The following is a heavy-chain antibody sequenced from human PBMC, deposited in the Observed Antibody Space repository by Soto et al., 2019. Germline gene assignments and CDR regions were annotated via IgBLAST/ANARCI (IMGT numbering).Heavy chain of an antibody. CDR2: IDYSGST. J-gene: IGHJ6*02. CDR3: ARDGTCYYGFDX. V-gene: IGHV4-30-4*01. CDR1: GDSISNIDYY. Sequence: SETLSLTCTVSGDSISNIDYYWNWIRQSQGKGLEWIASIDYSGSTYYNTSLKSRVVISADTSKNLFSLKLRSVTAADTALYFCARDGTCYYGFDXWGQGTTVTAS.